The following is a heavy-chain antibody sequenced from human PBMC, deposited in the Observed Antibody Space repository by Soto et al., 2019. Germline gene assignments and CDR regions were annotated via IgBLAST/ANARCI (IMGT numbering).Heavy chain of an antibody. D-gene: IGHD2-15*01. CDR2: IYYSGST. Sequence: SETLSLTCTVSGGSISSSSYYWGWIRQPPGKGLEWIGSIYYSGSTYYNPSLKSRVTISVDTSKNQFSLKLSSVTAADTAVYYCGGGGFCGGGSCYPNPFDYGGRGPLVPVS. J-gene: IGHJ4*02. V-gene: IGHV4-39*01. CDR3: GGGGFCGGGSCYPNPFDY. CDR1: GGSISSSSYY.